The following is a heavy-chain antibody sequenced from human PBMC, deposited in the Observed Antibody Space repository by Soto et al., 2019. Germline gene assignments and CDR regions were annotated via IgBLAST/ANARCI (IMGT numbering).Heavy chain of an antibody. CDR3: AIIGYSYGAYYFDY. D-gene: IGHD5-18*01. J-gene: IGHJ4*02. Sequence: ASVKVSCKASGGTFSSYAISWVRQPPGQGLEWMGGIIPIFGTANYAQKFQGRVTITADESTSTAYMKLSTLRSQDTAVYYCAIIGYSYGAYYFDYCGQGTLVTL. CDR2: IIPIFGTA. CDR1: GGTFSSYA. V-gene: IGHV1-69*01.